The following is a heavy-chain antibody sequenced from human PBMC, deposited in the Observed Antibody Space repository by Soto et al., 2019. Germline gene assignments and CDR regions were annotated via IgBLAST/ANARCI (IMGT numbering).Heavy chain of an antibody. Sequence: EEQLVESGGGLVQPGGSLTLSCVGSGFTFSDHSMEWVRQAPGKGLEWVVRSRNKAKSYTTDYAASVKGRFTISRDLSKNSLYLQMNNLKIEDTAVYYCSRLEGGWGQGTLVTVSS. V-gene: IGHV3-72*01. CDR2: SRNKAKSYTT. J-gene: IGHJ4*02. D-gene: IGHD3-3*01. CDR3: SRLEGG. CDR1: GFTFSDHS.